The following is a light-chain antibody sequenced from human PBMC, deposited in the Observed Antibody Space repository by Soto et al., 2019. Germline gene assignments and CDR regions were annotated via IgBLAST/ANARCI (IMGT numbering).Light chain of an antibody. V-gene: IGKV3-11*01. CDR3: QQRSDWPPSLT. CDR2: AAS. CDR1: QSVSGS. J-gene: IGKJ4*01. Sequence: EIVLTQSPATLSLSPGERATLSCRASQSVSGSLAWYQQKPGQAPRLLIYAASNRATGIPTRFSGSGSGTDFTLTISSLEPEDFGVYYCQQRSDWPPSLTFGGGTKVEIK.